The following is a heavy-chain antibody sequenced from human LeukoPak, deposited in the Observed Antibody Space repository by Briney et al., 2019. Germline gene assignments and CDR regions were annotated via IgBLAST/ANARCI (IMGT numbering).Heavy chain of an antibody. Sequence: GGSLRLSCAASGFTFSSYWMSWVRQAPGKGLEWAANIKQDGSEKYYVDSVKGRFTISRDNAKSSLYLQMSSLRVDDTAVYYCARECLTCGGDSYDYWGQGALVTVSS. J-gene: IGHJ4*02. CDR1: GFTFSSYW. CDR3: ARECLTCGGDSYDY. D-gene: IGHD2-21*01. CDR2: IKQDGSEK. V-gene: IGHV3-7*01.